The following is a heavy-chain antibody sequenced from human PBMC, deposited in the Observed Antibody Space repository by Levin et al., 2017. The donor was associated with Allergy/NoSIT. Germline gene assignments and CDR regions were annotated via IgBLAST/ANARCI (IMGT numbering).Heavy chain of an antibody. V-gene: IGHV3-53*01. CDR2: VYSGGST. Sequence: GESLKISCAASGFTVSSNYMIWVRQAPGKGLEWVALVYSGGSTYYADSVKGRFTISRDNSKNTLYLQMTSLRAEDTAVYYCARDSLAGYSSSWYYFDYWGQGTLVTVSS. CDR3: ARDSLAGYSSSWYYFDY. D-gene: IGHD6-13*01. J-gene: IGHJ4*02. CDR1: GFTVSSNY.